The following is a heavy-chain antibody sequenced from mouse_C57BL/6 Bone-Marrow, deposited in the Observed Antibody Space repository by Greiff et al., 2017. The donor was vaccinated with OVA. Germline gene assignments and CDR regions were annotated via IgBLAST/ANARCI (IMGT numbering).Heavy chain of an antibody. Sequence: EVQLQESGPGLVKPSQSLSLTCSVTGYSITSGYYWNWIRQFPGNKLEWMGYISYDGSNNYNPSLKNRISITRDPSKNQFFLKLNSVTTEDTATYYCARGKGLDYWGQGTTLTVSS. CDR1: GYSITSGYY. J-gene: IGHJ2*01. CDR3: ARGKGLDY. V-gene: IGHV3-6*01. D-gene: IGHD3-3*01. CDR2: ISYDGSN.